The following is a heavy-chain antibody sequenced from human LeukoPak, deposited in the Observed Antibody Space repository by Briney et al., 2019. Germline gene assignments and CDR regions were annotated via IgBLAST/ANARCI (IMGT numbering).Heavy chain of an antibody. J-gene: IGHJ5*02. Sequence: SETLSLTWAVYGGSFSGYYWSWIRQPPGKGLEWIGEINHSGSTNYNPSLKSRVTISVDTSKNQFSLKLSSVTAADTAVYYCARDGTIFGVVKGNWFDPWGQGTLVTVSS. V-gene: IGHV4-34*01. D-gene: IGHD3-3*01. CDR2: INHSGST. CDR1: GGSFSGYY. CDR3: ARDGTIFGVVKGNWFDP.